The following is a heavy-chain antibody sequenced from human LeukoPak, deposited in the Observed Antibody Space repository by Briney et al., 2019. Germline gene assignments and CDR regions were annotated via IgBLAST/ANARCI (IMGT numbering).Heavy chain of an antibody. J-gene: IGHJ4*02. CDR2: IKGDGSET. V-gene: IGHV3-7*01. CDR1: GLTFSSYW. D-gene: IGHD5-24*01. CDR3: VRWRWLQSEFDY. Sequence: PGGSLRLSCAASGLTFSSYWMSWVRQAPQKGLEWVASIKGDGSETFYVDSVKGRFTISRDNAQRSLFLQMSSLRAEDTAVYYCVRWRWLQSEFDYWGQGTLVTVSS.